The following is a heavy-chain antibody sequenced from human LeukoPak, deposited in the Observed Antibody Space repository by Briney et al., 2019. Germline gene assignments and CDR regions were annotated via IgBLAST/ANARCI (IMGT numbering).Heavy chain of an antibody. J-gene: IGHJ4*02. CDR1: GGSISSSSYY. V-gene: IGHV4-39*01. Sequence: PSGTLSLTCTVSGGSISSSSYYWGWIRQPPGKGLEWIGSIYYSGSTYYNPSLKSRVTISVDTSKNQFSLKLSSVTAADTAVYYCARRRMAAADYFDYWGQGTLVTVSS. D-gene: IGHD6-13*01. CDR2: IYYSGST. CDR3: ARRRMAAADYFDY.